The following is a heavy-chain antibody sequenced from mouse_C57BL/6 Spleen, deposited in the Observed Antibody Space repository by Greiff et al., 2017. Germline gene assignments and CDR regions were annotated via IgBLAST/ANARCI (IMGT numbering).Heavy chain of an antibody. CDR3: ARGGSSYDYAMDY. J-gene: IGHJ4*01. CDR1: GYTFTSYW. Sequence: QLQQPGAELVKPGASVKMSCKASGYTFTSYWITWVKQRPGQGLEWIGDIYPGSGSTNYNEKFKSKATLTVDTSSSTAYMQLSSLTSEDSAVYYCARGGSSYDYAMDYWGQGTSVTVSS. CDR2: IYPGSGST. D-gene: IGHD1-1*01. V-gene: IGHV1-55*01.